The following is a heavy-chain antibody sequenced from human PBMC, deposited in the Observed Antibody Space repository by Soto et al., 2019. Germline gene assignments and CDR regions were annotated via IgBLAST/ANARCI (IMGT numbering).Heavy chain of an antibody. V-gene: IGHV1-3*01. Sequence: ASVKVSCKASGYTFTSYAMHWVRQSPGQRLEWMGWINAGNGNTKYSQKFQGRVTITRDTSASTAYMELSSLRSEDTAVYYCASVSGDYYGSGSYYYYYGMDVWGQGTTVTVSS. D-gene: IGHD3-10*01. CDR1: GYTFTSYA. CDR2: INAGNGNT. J-gene: IGHJ6*02. CDR3: ASVSGDYYGSGSYYYYYGMDV.